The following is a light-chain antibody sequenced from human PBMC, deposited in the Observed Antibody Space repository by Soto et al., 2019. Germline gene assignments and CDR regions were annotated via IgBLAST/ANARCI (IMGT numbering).Light chain of an antibody. Sequence: EIVLTQSPGTLSLSPGDRATLSCRASQSVTSAYLVWYQQKPGQAPRLLIYGASRRATGVPDRFSASGSGTDFSHTISRLEPEDFAVYYCQQYARSPQTFGQGTKVEIK. CDR3: QQYARSPQT. V-gene: IGKV3-20*01. J-gene: IGKJ1*01. CDR1: QSVTSAY. CDR2: GAS.